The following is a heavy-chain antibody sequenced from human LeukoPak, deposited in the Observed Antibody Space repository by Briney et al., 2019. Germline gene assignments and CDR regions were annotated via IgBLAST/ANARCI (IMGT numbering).Heavy chain of an antibody. D-gene: IGHD4-17*01. CDR1: GGSISSSSYY. Sequence: SETLSLTCTVSGGSISSSSYYWGWIRQPPGKGLEWIGSIYYSGSTYYNPSLKSRVTISVDTSKNQFSLKLSSVTAADTAVYYCARLMSTANWYFDLWGRGTLVTVSS. V-gene: IGHV4-39*01. J-gene: IGHJ2*01. CDR2: IYYSGST. CDR3: ARLMSTANWYFDL.